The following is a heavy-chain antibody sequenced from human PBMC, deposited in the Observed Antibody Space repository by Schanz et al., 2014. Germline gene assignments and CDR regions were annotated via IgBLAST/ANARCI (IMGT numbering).Heavy chain of an antibody. J-gene: IGHJ4*01. D-gene: IGHD5-18*01. V-gene: IGHV4-31*03. CDR3: ARARGYNYGLFDY. CDR1: GASISSRDFY. CDR2: ISYSGST. Sequence: QVQLQESGPGLVKPSQTLSLTCTVSGASISSRDFYWSWIRQFPGKGLEWIGYISYSGSTSFNPSLKSRLTMSVDTSKNQFSLRLSSVTAADTAIYYCARARGYNYGLFDYWGLGTLVTVSA.